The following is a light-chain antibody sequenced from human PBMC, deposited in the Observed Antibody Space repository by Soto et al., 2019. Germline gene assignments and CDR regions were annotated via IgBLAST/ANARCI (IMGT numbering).Light chain of an antibody. J-gene: IGLJ2*01. CDR2: QDT. V-gene: IGLV3-1*01. CDR3: QAWDSSIAV. CDR1: KLGNKY. Sequence: SYELTQPPSVSVSPGQTAVITCSGDKLGNKYTSWYQQKPGQSPVLVIYQDTKRPSGILERFSGSNSGNTATLTISGTQAIDEADYYCQAWDSSIAVFGGGTKLTVL.